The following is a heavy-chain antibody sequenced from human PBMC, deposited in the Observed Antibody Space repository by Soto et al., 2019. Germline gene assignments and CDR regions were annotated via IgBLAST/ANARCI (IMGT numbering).Heavy chain of an antibody. Sequence: GCAMRLSYDGSGVVFGGSILHCVRQVQGKGLEWLCLISWDGETTSYAASVKYRFSISRDTSKNSVFLEMRSLRIDDTAVYFCAKEGKSKTWEYYFDSWGQGTVVTVSS. CDR2: ISWDGETT. V-gene: IGHV3-43*01. CDR3: AKEGKSKTWEYYFDS. CDR1: GVVFGGSI. J-gene: IGHJ4*02. D-gene: IGHD3-10*01.